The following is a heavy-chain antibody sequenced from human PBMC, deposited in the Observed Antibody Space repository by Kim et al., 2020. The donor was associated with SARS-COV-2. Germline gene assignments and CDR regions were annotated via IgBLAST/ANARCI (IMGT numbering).Heavy chain of an antibody. CDR1: GFTFSSHA. CDR3: AKDTYSSDWHYYGMDV. V-gene: IGHV3-23*01. J-gene: IGHJ6*01. Sequence: GGSLRLSCAASGFTFSSHAMSWVRQAPGKGLEWVSAISGTGVTTYYADSVKGRFTVSRDTSKNTLYLQMNSLRAEDTAVYYWAKDTYSSDWHYYGMDV. CDR2: ISGTGVTT. D-gene: IGHD6-19*01.